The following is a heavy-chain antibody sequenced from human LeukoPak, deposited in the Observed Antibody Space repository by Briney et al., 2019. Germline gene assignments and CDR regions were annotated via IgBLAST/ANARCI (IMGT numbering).Heavy chain of an antibody. CDR3: ARDDGDSSGYYYYAFDI. CDR2: IIPIFGTA. Sequence: GASVKVSCKASGGTFSSYAISWVRQAPGQGLEWMGGIIPIFGTANYAQKFQGRVTITADESTSTAYMELSSLRSEDTAVYYCARDDGDSSGYYYYAFDIWGQGTMVTVSS. J-gene: IGHJ3*02. CDR1: GGTFSSYA. V-gene: IGHV1-69*13. D-gene: IGHD3-22*01.